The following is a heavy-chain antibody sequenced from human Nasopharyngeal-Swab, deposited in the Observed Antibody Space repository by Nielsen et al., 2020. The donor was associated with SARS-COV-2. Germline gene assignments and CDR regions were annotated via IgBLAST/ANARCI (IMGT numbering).Heavy chain of an antibody. J-gene: IGHJ4*02. V-gene: IGHV3-66*01. D-gene: IGHD3-22*01. CDR1: GFTFSSYW. CDR3: AGDRASYDSSGYYRLTG. CDR2: IYSGGST. Sequence: GGSLRLSCAASGFTFSSYWMSWVRQAPGKGLEWVSVIYSGGSTYYADSVKGRFTISRDNSKNTLYLQMNSLRAEDTAVYYCAGDRASYDSSGYYRLTGWGQGTLVTVSS.